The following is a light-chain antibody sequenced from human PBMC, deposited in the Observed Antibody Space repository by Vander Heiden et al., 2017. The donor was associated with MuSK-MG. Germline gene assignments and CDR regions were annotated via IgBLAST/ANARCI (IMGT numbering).Light chain of an antibody. CDR1: QSVSTN. J-gene: IGKJ4*01. CDR3: QQYDNWPIT. Sequence: SLSCRASQSVSTNLAWYQQKPGQAPRLLIYDTSTRATGLPARFSGSGSGTEFTLTISSRQSEDFAVYYCQQYDNWPITLGGGTKVEIK. CDR2: DTS. V-gene: IGKV3-15*01.